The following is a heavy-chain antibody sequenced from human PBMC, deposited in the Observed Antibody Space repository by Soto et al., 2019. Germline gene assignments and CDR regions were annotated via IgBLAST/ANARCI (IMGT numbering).Heavy chain of an antibody. CDR2: INPSGGST. D-gene: IGHD2-21*01. Sequence: GASVKVSCKASGYTFTSYYMHWVRQAPGQGLEWMGIINPSGGSTSYAQKFQGRVTMTRDTSTSTVYMELSSLRSEDTAVYYCARGRGRDCYNLRYFDYWGQGTLVTVSS. CDR3: ARGRGRDCYNLRYFDY. CDR1: GYTFTSYY. J-gene: IGHJ4*02. V-gene: IGHV1-46*01.